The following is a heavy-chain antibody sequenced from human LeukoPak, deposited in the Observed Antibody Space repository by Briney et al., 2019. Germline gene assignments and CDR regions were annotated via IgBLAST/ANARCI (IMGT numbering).Heavy chain of an antibody. CDR1: GGSFSGYY. V-gene: IGHV4-34*01. CDR3: ASGFGDHYYYMDV. CDR2: INHSGST. J-gene: IGHJ6*03. D-gene: IGHD3-10*01. Sequence: SETLSLTCAVYGGSFSGYYWSWIRQPPGKGLEWIGEINHSGSTNYNPSPKSRVTISVDTSKNQFSLKLSSVTAADTAVYYCASGFGDHYYYMDVWGKGTTVTISS.